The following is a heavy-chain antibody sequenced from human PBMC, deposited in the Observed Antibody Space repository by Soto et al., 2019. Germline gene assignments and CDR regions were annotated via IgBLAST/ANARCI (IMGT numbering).Heavy chain of an antibody. Sequence: GGCLRRSCAASGFTFSSYTIKWVRQAPGKGLEWVSSISISGTYTYYADSLRGRFTISRDNARKSLDLQVNSLRPEDTAVYYCAREKDIALGALGYYYYGMDVWGQGTTVTVSS. CDR1: GFTFSSYT. CDR3: AREKDIALGALGYYYYGMDV. D-gene: IGHD2-8*02. V-gene: IGHV3-21*01. J-gene: IGHJ6*02. CDR2: ISISGTYT.